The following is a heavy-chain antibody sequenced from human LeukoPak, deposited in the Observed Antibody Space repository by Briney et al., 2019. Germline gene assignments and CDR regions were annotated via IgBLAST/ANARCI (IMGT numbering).Heavy chain of an antibody. CDR3: ARDYSNYDPSYIDY. CDR1: GYSISSGYY. D-gene: IGHD4-11*01. V-gene: IGHV4-38-2*01. J-gene: IGHJ4*02. Sequence: PSETLSLTCAVSGYSISSGYYWGWIRQPPGKGLEWIGSIYHSGSTYYNPSLKSRVTISVDTSKNQFSLKLSSVTAADTAVYYCARDYSNYDPSYIDYWGQGTLATVSS. CDR2: IYHSGST.